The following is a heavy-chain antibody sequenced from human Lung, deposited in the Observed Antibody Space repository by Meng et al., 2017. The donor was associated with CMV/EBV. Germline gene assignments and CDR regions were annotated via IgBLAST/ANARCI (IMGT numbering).Heavy chain of an antibody. D-gene: IGHD2-2*01. CDR3: AGRGVVVVSAAMAALEYYGMDV. CDR1: GGTFSSYT. CDR2: IIPILGIA. J-gene: IGHJ6*02. V-gene: IGHV1-69*02. Sequence: SVKVSXKASGGTFSSYTISWVRQAPGQGLEWMGRIIPILGIANYAQKFQGRVTITADKSTSTAYMELSSLRSEDTAVYYCAGRGVVVVSAAMAALEYYGMDVWGQGNXVNGAS.